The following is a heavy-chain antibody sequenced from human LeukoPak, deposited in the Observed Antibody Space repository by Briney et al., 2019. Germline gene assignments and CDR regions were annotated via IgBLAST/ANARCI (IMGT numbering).Heavy chain of an antibody. Sequence: SETLSLTCAVSGYSISSGYFWGWTRQPPGKGLEWIAIIYDGGSTYYNPSLRSRVSMSVDTSKNQFSLKLSSVTAADTAVYFCARQARYCGGRTCYILDYWGQGTLVTVSS. V-gene: IGHV4-38-2*01. CDR1: GYSISSGYF. J-gene: IGHJ4*02. CDR3: ARQARYCGGRTCYILDY. D-gene: IGHD2-15*01. CDR2: IYDGGST.